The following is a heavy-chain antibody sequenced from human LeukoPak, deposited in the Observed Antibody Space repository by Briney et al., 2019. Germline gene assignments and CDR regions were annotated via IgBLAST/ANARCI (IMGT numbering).Heavy chain of an antibody. CDR1: GGSISSRSYY. J-gene: IGHJ4*02. D-gene: IGHD3-10*01. CDR3: ARVGSWTDQPNFDY. V-gene: IGHV4-39*07. CDR2: IYCSGST. Sequence: PSETLSLTCTVSGGSISSRSYYWGWIRQPPGKGLEWIGSIYCSGSTYYNPSLQSRVTISVDTSKNQFSLKLSSVTAADTAVYYCARVGSWTDQPNFDYWGQGTLVTVSS.